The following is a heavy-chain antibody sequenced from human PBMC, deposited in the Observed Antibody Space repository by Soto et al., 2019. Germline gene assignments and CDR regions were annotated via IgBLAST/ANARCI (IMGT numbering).Heavy chain of an antibody. Sequence: QVQLQESGPGLVKPSETLSLTCTVSGGSISSYYWSWIRQPPGKGLEWIGYIYYTGSTNYNPSLKSRVTRSVDTSKNQFSLKLTSVTAADTAVYYCARFFPCSDGSCALDYWGQGTLVTVSS. CDR3: ARFFPCSDGSCALDY. CDR1: GGSISSYY. CDR2: IYYTGST. D-gene: IGHD2-15*01. V-gene: IGHV4-59*12. J-gene: IGHJ4*02.